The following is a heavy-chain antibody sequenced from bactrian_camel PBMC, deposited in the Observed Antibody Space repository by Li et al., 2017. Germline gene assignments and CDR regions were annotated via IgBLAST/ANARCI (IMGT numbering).Heavy chain of an antibody. V-gene: IGHV3S54*01. D-gene: IGHD6*01. Sequence: HVQLVESGGGEVRAGGSLRLACVWSGLVYSRRCMGWFQQAPGKEREAVATLYTGDGSTFYRSTVKGRFTISKDNAKNTLYLQMNSLKPEDTAMYYCAALRYGSTWYPLCRARSADFAYWGQGTQVTVS. CDR2: LYTGDGST. CDR3: AALRYGSTWYPLCRARSADFAY. J-gene: IGHJ6*01. CDR1: GLVYSRRC.